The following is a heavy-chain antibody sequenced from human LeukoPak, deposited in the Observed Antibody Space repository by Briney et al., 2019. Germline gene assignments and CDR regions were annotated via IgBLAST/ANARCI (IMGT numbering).Heavy chain of an antibody. D-gene: IGHD1-26*01. V-gene: IGHV3-21*04. J-gene: IGHJ4*02. CDR1: GFTFSTYT. CDR2: ISSSGRNI. CDR3: AKDAGRSDVDYFDY. Sequence: PGGSLRLSCAASGFTFSTYTMNWVRQAPGKGLEWVSSISSSGRNIYYADSVKGRFTISRDNSKNTLYLQMNSLRAEDTAMYFCAKDAGRSDVDYFDYWGQGTLVTVSS.